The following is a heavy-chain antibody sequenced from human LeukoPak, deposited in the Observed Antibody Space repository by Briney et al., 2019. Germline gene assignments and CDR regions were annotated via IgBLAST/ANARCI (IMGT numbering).Heavy chain of an antibody. CDR2: ISASGSGT. Sequence: GGSLRLSCEASGFTFTSYAMHWVRQAPGKGLEWVSSISASGSGTFYTDSMSGRLTISRDNAKKTLFLQMKNLRLGDTALYYCAKGRDTSGRQNFDFWGQGTLVTVSS. CDR1: GFTFTSYA. V-gene: IGHV3-23*01. J-gene: IGHJ4*02. CDR3: AKGRDTSGRQNFDF. D-gene: IGHD6-19*01.